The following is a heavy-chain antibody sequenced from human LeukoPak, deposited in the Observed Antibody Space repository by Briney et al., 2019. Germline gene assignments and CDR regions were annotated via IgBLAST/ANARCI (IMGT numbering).Heavy chain of an antibody. CDR3: ARSRSGQY. Sequence: GGSLRLSCAASGFTFSGSAMHWVRQASGKGLEWVGHIGNKVSNYATEYAASLRGRFTISRDNAKNSLYLQMNNLRVEDTAMYYCARSRSGQYWGQGTLVTVSS. CDR2: IGNKVSNYAT. J-gene: IGHJ4*02. D-gene: IGHD3-3*01. V-gene: IGHV3-73*01. CDR1: GFTFSGSA.